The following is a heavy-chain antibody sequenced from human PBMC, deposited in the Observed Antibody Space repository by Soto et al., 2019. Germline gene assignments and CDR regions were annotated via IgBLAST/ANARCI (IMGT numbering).Heavy chain of an antibody. J-gene: IGHJ4*02. V-gene: IGHV3-30-3*01. Sequence: SRRLSLGASGFTFRSYAMHWVRQTPGKGLEGVAVISYDGSNKHYADSVKGRFSISRDNAKNMLYPPMDSLSSEDTAVYYCVCSMLIVVRLIGLDYWGQGTLVTVSS. CDR2: ISYDGSNK. D-gene: IGHD3-22*01. CDR1: GFTFRSYA. CDR3: VCSMLIVVRLIGLDY.